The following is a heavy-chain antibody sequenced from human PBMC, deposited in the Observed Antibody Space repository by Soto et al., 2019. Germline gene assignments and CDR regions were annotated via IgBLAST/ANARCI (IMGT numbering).Heavy chain of an antibody. V-gene: IGHV4-34*01. D-gene: IGHD2-15*01. CDR2: INHSGST. CDR1: GGSFSGYY. Sequence: QVQLQQWGAGLLKPSETLSLTCAVHGGSFSGYYWSWIRQPPGKGLEWIGEINHSGSTNYNPSLKSRVTISVDTSKNQFSLKLSSVTAADTAVYYCARRSCDGAFDIWGQETMVTVSS. CDR3: ARRSCDGAFDI. J-gene: IGHJ3*02.